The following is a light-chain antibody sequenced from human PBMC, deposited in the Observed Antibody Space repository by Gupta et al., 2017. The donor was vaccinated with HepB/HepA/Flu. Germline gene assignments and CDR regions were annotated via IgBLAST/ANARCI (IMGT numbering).Light chain of an antibody. J-gene: IGKJ2*01. V-gene: IGKV1-17*01. CDR3: LHHYTSPFT. Sequence: EIQMPQLPTSLSASVGDSVTSTCRASHGITNNLGYFQQKPETAPKLLIYETASLDGGAPSMCSGGGCNALSTLIISILHPEVFASYYWLHHYTSPFTFGQGTKLDIK. CDR2: ETA. CDR1: HGITNN.